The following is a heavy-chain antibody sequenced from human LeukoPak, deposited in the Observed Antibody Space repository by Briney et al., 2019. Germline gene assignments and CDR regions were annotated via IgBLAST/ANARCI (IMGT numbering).Heavy chain of an antibody. J-gene: IGHJ6*03. D-gene: IGHD6-13*01. CDR1: GGSISSYY. CDR2: INHSGST. CDR3: ARAAAVYYYYYYMDV. Sequence: PSETLSLTCTVSGGSISSYYWSWIRQPPGKGLEWIGEINHSGSTNYNPSLKSRVTISVDTSKNQFSLKLSSVTAADTAVYYCARAAAVYYYYYYMDVWGKGTTVTVSS. V-gene: IGHV4-34*01.